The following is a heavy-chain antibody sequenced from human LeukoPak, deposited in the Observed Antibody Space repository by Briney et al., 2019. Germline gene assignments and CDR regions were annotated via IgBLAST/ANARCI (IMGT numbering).Heavy chain of an antibody. CDR1: GFTFSSYA. CDR3: AKDTTYYDFWSGPSSQWYFDY. D-gene: IGHD3-3*01. J-gene: IGHJ4*02. V-gene: IGHV3-23*01. CDR2: ISGSGGST. Sequence: GGSLRLSCAASGFTFSSYAMSWVRQTPGKGLEWVSAISGSGGSTYYADSVKGRFTISRDNSKNTLYLQMNSLRAEDTAVYYCAKDTTYYDFWSGPSSQWYFDYWGQGTLVTVSS.